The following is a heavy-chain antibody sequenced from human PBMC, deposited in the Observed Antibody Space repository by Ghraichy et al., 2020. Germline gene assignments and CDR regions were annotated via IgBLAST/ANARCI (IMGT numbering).Heavy chain of an antibody. CDR3: ARPEGYCSSISCSLRGH. CDR2: ISGSGGIT. D-gene: IGHD2-2*01. J-gene: IGHJ4*02. CDR1: GFTFSTYA. Sequence: GGSLRLSCAASGFTFSTYAMSWVRQAPGKGLEWVSVISGSGGITYQADSVKGRFTISRDNSKDTLYLQMNSLRTEDTAVYYCARPEGYCSSISCSLRGHWGQGTLVTVSS. V-gene: IGHV3-23*01.